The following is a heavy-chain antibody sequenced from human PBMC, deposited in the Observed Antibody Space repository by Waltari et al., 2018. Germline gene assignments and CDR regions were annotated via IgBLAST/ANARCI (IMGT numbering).Heavy chain of an antibody. Sequence: EVQLVESGGGLVQPGGSLRLSWAASGFTFSRYRLTWARQAPGKGLEWVSYISGSSSTIYYADSVKGRFTISRDNAKNSLYLQMNSLRAEDTAVYYCALANWGSPIDYWGQGTLVTVSS. J-gene: IGHJ4*02. CDR1: GFTFSRYR. D-gene: IGHD7-27*01. V-gene: IGHV3-48*01. CDR3: ALANWGSPIDY. CDR2: ISGSSSTI.